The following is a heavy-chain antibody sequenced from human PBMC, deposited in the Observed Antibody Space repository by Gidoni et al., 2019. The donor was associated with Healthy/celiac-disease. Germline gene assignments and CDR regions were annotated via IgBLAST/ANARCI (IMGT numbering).Heavy chain of an antibody. CDR1: GFTFSSYS. CDR2: ISSSSSYI. V-gene: IGHV3-21*01. D-gene: IGHD2-15*01. Sequence: ASGFTFSSYSMNWVRQAPGKGLEWVSSISSSSSYIYYADSVKGRFTISRDNAKNSLYQQMNSLRAEDTAVYYCARDGGYCSGGSGYSFDYWGQGTLVTVSS. CDR3: ARDGGYCSGGSGYSFDY. J-gene: IGHJ4*02.